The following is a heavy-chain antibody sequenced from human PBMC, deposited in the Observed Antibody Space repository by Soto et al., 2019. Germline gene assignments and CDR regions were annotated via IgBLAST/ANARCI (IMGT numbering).Heavy chain of an antibody. CDR1: GGSISSSSYY. V-gene: IGHV4-39*01. D-gene: IGHD6-13*01. Sequence: QLQLQESGPGLVKPSETLSLTCTVSGGSISSSSYYWGWIRQPPGKGLEWIGSIYYSGSTYYNPSLKSRVTISVDTSKNQFSLTLSSVSAAYTAVYYCARLYSGSWGYFDYWGQGTLVTVSS. CDR2: IYYSGST. CDR3: ARLYSGSWGYFDY. J-gene: IGHJ4*02.